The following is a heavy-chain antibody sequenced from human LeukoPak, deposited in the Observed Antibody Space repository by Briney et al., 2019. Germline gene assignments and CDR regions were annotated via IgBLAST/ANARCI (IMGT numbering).Heavy chain of an antibody. D-gene: IGHD1-26*01. CDR2: ISYDGSNK. CDR3: ARDSSGSLAYFDY. V-gene: IGHV3-30-3*01. J-gene: IGHJ4*02. Sequence: GGSLRLSCAASGFTFSSYAMHWVRQAPGKGLEWVAVISYDGSNKYYADSVKGRFTISRDNSKNTLYLQMNSLRAEDTAVYYCARDSSGSLAYFDYWGQGTLVTVSS. CDR1: GFTFSSYA.